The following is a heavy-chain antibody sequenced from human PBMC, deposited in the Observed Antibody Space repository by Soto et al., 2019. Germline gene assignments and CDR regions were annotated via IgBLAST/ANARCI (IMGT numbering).Heavy chain of an antibody. J-gene: IGHJ4*02. CDR3: ARDGAGYYDSSGYYYFDY. D-gene: IGHD3-22*01. CDR1: GDSVSSNSAA. Sequence: SQTLSLTCAISGDSVSSNSAAWNWIRQSPSRGLEWLGRTYYRSKWYNDYAVSVKSRITINPDTSKNQFSLQLNSVTPEDTAVYYCARDGAGYYDSSGYYYFDYWGQGTLVTVSS. V-gene: IGHV6-1*01. CDR2: TYYRSKWYN.